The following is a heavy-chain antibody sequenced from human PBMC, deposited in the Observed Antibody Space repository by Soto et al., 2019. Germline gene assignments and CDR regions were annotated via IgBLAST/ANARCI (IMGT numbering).Heavy chain of an antibody. CDR2: VIPILGTA. J-gene: IGHJ4*02. Sequence: QVQLVQSGAEVRKPGSSVRVSCKASGGSFNRHTISWVRQAPGQGLEWMGGVIPILGTANHPQKFQGRVTIIADESTSTVYMELSSLRSDDTAIYYCARGWGYDSTDYYYAYWGQGTLVIVSS. CDR3: ARGWGYDSTDYYYAY. V-gene: IGHV1-69*01. CDR1: GGSFNRHT. D-gene: IGHD3-22*01.